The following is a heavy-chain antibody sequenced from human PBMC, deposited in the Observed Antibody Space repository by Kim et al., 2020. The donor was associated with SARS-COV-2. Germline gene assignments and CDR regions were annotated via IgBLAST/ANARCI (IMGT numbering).Heavy chain of an antibody. CDR1: GFTVSSNY. Sequence: VGSLRLSCAASGFTVSSNYMSWVRQAPGKGLEWVSVIYSGGSTYYADSVKGRFTISRDNSKNTLYLQMNSLRAEDTAVYYCASNPYYYYYGMDVWGQGTTVTVSS. CDR2: IYSGGST. J-gene: IGHJ6*02. CDR3: ASNPYYYYYGMDV. V-gene: IGHV3-66*01.